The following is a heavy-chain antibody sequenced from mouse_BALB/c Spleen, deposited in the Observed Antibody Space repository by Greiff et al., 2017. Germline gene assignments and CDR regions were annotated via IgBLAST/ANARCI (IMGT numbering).Heavy chain of an antibody. V-gene: IGHV5-6-4*01. Sequence: EVHLVESGGGLVKPGGSLNLSCAASGFSFSSYTMSWVRQTPEKRLEWVATISSGGSYTYYPDSVKGRFTISRDTAKNTLYLQMSSLTSEDTAMYYCTRAYYRYDDRYYYSMDYWGEGTTVTVSS. CDR3: TRAYYRYDDRYYYSMDY. D-gene: IGHD2-14*01. J-gene: IGHJ4*01. CDR2: ISSGGSYT. CDR1: GFSFSSYT.